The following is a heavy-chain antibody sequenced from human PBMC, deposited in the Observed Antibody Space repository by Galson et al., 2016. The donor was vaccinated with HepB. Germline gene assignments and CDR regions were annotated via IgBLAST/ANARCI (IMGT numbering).Heavy chain of an antibody. J-gene: IGHJ6*02. CDR1: GDSISGTNW. CDR2: ISRLARH. Sequence: ETLSLTCTVSGDSISGTNWWGWVRQTPGKGLEFIGEISRLARHNYSPSLESRVTMSVAMPKNQFSLEVASVTAADTAVYYCVRILFGFKGMDVWGQGTTVTVSS. CDR3: VRILFGFKGMDV. V-gene: IGHV4/OR15-8*01. D-gene: IGHD2/OR15-2a*01.